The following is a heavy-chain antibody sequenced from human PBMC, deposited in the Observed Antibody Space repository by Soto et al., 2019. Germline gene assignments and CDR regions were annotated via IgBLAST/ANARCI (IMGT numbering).Heavy chain of an antibody. CDR3: ARVEDYGDYFDY. CDR2: IYDTGTT. V-gene: IGHV4-61*01. CDR1: GASVRSGSYY. Sequence: SETLSLTCTVSGASVRSGSYYWSWVRQPPGRGLEWIGHIYDTGTTNYNPSLKSRVTMSVDTSKNQFSLKLNSLTAADTAVYYCARVEDYGDYFDYWGQGTLVTVSS. J-gene: IGHJ4*02. D-gene: IGHD4-17*01.